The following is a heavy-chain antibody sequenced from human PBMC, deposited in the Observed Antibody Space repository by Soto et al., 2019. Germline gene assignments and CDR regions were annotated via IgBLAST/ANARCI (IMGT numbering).Heavy chain of an antibody. D-gene: IGHD2-8*02. Sequence: QVQLVESGGGVVQPGRSLRLSCAASGFTFSRYAMHWVRQAPGKGLEWVALMWYDGSNKYYAESVRGRFTISRDNSKNTLYLQMSGLRAEDTAVYYCARGEYCTGPSRDSVFYYYYYMDVWGKGTAVTVSS. CDR3: ARGEYCTGPSRDSVFYYYYYMDV. CDR1: GFTFSRYA. CDR2: MWYDGSNK. J-gene: IGHJ6*03. V-gene: IGHV3-33*01.